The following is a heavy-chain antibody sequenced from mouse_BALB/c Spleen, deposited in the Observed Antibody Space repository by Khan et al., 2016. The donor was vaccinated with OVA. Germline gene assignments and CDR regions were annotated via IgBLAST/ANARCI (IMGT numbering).Heavy chain of an antibody. CDR3: ARRTTGYAMDY. D-gene: IGHD2-14*01. CDR2: INPRTSYT. V-gene: IGHV1-4*01. J-gene: IGHJ4*01. Sequence: VQLQESGAELARPGASVKMSCRASGYTFTSNTMHWVKQRPGQGLEWIGYINPRTSYTNYIQKFKDKATLTADKSSSTTYRQLSSLTFEDSAVYYCARRTTGYAMDYWGQGTSVTVSS. CDR1: GYTFTSNT.